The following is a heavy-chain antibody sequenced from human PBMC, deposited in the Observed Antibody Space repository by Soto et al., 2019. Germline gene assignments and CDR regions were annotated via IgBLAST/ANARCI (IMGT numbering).Heavy chain of an antibody. CDR3: ARGPSAYYYDSSGYYYFDY. D-gene: IGHD3-22*01. CDR1: GGTFSSYA. Sequence: VQLVQSGAEVKKPGSSVKVSCKASGGTFSSYAISWVRQAPGQGLEWMGGIIPIFGTANYAQKFQGRVTITADESTSTAYMELSSLRSEDTAVYYCARGPSAYYYDSSGYYYFDYWGQGTLVTVSS. CDR2: IIPIFGTA. V-gene: IGHV1-69*01. J-gene: IGHJ4*02.